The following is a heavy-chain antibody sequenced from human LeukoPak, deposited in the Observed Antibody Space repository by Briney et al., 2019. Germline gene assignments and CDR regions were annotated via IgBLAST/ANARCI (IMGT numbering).Heavy chain of an antibody. V-gene: IGHV4-38-2*01. CDR1: GYSISSGYY. Sequence: PSETLSLTCSVSGYSISSGYYWGWIRQPPGKGLEWIGSIYYSGSTYYNPPLKSRVTISVDTSKNQFSLKLSSVTAADAAVYYCARSAHYVWGSSGHWGQGTLVTVSS. J-gene: IGHJ4*02. CDR3: ARSAHYVWGSSGH. D-gene: IGHD3-16*01. CDR2: IYYSGST.